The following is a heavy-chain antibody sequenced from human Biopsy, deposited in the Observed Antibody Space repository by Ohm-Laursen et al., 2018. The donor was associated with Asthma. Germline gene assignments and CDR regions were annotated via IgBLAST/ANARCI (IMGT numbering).Heavy chain of an antibody. CDR3: ATGALWFSELYYFDY. CDR1: GFTFSNAW. D-gene: IGHD3-10*01. J-gene: IGHJ4*02. Sequence: SLRLSCAASGFTFSNAWMSWVRQAPGKGLEWVGHIKSKRDGGTTVYAAAVKDRFIISRDDSENTLYLRLNSLKTEDTAVYFCATGALWFSELYYFDYWGQGTRVTVSS. CDR2: IKSKRDGGTT. V-gene: IGHV3-15*01.